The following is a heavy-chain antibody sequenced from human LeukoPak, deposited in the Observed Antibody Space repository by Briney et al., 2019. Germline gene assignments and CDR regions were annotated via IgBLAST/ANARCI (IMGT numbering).Heavy chain of an antibody. D-gene: IGHD4-23*01. Sequence: SETLSLTCIVSGDSINGYYWNWIRQPPGKGLEWVGYVDYLGSTNYSPSLKSRASVSLNTARGQVSLKLYSVTAADTAVYFCARDKWTGGNPFSWGPKKAHYYGLDVWGQGTTVIVSS. CDR2: VDYLGST. CDR3: ARDKWTGGNPFSWGPKKAHYYGLDV. V-gene: IGHV4-59*01. J-gene: IGHJ6*02. CDR1: GDSINGYY.